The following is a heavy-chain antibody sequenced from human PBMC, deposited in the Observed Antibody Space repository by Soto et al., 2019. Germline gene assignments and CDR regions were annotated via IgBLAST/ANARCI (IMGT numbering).Heavy chain of an antibody. V-gene: IGHV4-30-4*01. J-gene: IGHJ5*02. D-gene: IGHD4-17*01. CDR2: IYYSGST. CDR1: GGSISSGDYY. CDR3: ARVILRESNWFDP. Sequence: SETLSLTCTVSGGSISSGDYYWSWIRQPPGKGLEWIGYIYYSGSTYYNPSLKSRVTISVDTSKNQFSLKLSSVTAADTAVYYCARVILRESNWFDPWGQGTLDTVSS.